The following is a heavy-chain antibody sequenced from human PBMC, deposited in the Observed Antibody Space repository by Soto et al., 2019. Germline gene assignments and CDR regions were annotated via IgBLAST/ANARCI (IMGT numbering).Heavy chain of an antibody. CDR2: IDPIDGGT. CDR1: GYTFTDYY. Sequence: QVQLVQSGAEVKKPGASVKVSCKASGYTFTDYYIHWVRHAAGQGLEWMGMIDPIDGGTTYAERFKGTVTMTRDPSTSTVNMEMGSLTSEDPAMYYCARDIVPASGGSFRPRRQRYGNEYWGQGTLITVSS. CDR3: ARDIVPASGGSFRPRRQRYGNEY. V-gene: IGHV1-46*01. D-gene: IGHD3-16*01. J-gene: IGHJ4*02.